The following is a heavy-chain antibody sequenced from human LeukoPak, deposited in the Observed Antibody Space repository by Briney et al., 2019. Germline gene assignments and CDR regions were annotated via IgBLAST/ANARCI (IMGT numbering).Heavy chain of an antibody. J-gene: IGHJ4*02. D-gene: IGHD4-11*01. CDR3: ARSKIDY. CDR2: IKQDGSEK. Sequence: GGSLRLSCAASGFTFSNYWMSWVRQAPGKGLRWVANIKQDGSEKYYVDSVKGRFTISRDNAKNSLDLQMSSLRADDTALYYCARSKIDYWGQGTLVTVSS. V-gene: IGHV3-7*01. CDR1: GFTFSNYW.